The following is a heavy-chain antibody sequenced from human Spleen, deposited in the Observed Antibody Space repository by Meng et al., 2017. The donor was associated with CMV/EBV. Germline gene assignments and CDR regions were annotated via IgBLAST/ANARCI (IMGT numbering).Heavy chain of an antibody. D-gene: IGHD1-1*01. V-gene: IGHV3-20*04. CDR3: SRNLAWNPYALDI. CDR2: LNWNGARV. Sequence: GESLKISCAASGFPFDDYGMSWVRQAPGKGLEWVSSLNWNGARVSYGDSVKGRFTIARDNAKKSLYLQMDTLRTEDTALYYCSRNLAWNPYALDIWGQGTMVTVSS. CDR1: GFPFDDYG. J-gene: IGHJ3*02.